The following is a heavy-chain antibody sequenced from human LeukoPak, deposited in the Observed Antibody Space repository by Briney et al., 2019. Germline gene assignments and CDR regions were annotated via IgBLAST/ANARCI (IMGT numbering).Heavy chain of an antibody. CDR1: GGSISSSSYY. V-gene: IGHV4-39*01. CDR3: ASQYYYGSGSYWV. J-gene: IGHJ4*02. CDR2: IYYSGST. Sequence: SETLSLTCTVSGGSISSSSYYWGWIRQPPGKGLEWIGTIYYSGSTYYNPSLKSRVTIFVDTSKNQFSLKLSSVTAADTAVYYCASQYYYGSGSYWVWGQGTLVTVSS. D-gene: IGHD3-10*01.